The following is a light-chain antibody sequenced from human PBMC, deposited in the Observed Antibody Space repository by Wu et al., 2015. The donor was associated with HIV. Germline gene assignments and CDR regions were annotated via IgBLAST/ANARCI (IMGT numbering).Light chain of an antibody. J-gene: IGKJ4*01. CDR3: QQYGSSFLT. CDR2: GAS. Sequence: EIVLTQSPDTLSLSPGERATLSCRASQSVSSTYLAWYQQKPGQAPRLLIYGASSKATGIPDRFSGSGSGTDFTLTISRLEPEDFAVYYCQQYGSSFLTFGGGPRWRSN. V-gene: IGKV3-20*01. CDR1: QSVSSTY.